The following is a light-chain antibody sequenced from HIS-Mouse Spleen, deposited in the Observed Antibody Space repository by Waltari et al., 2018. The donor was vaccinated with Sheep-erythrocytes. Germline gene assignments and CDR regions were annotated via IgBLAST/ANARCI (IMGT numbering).Light chain of an antibody. CDR3: CSYAGSYNHV. J-gene: IGLJ1*01. CDR1: SSDCGGYNY. V-gene: IGLV2-11*01. CDR2: DVS. Sequence: QSALTQPRSVSGSPGQSVTISCTGTSSDCGGYNYVSCYQQHPGKAPKLMIYDVSKRPSGVPDRFSGSKSGNPASLTISGLQAEDEADYYCCSYAGSYNHVFATGTKVTVL.